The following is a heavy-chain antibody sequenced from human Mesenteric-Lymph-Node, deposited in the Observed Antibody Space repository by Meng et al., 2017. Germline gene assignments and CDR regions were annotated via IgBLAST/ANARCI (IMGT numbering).Heavy chain of an antibody. CDR3: ASWYFNY. Sequence: QVQLQQSVPGLVEPSQTLSLTCAISGDSVSSNSAAWHWIRQSPSRGLEWLGMTCYRSKWYYDYAVSVKSRITINPDTSRNQFSLQLNSVTPEDTAVYYCASWYFNYWGQGTLVTVSS. J-gene: IGHJ4*02. CDR2: TCYRSKWYY. V-gene: IGHV6-1*01. CDR1: GDSVSSNSAA.